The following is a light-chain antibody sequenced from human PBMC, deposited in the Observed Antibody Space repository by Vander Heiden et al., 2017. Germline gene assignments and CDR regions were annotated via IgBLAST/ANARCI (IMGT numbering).Light chain of an antibody. J-gene: IGKJ5*01. CDR2: DAS. CDR1: QSVNSY. Sequence: ETELTQSPGTLSLSPGERATLSYRASQSVNSYLAWYQQKPGQAPRLLIYDASNSATGIPARFSGSGSGTDFTLTISSLEPEDSAVYYCQQRSNWQITFGQGTRLEIK. CDR3: QQRSNWQIT. V-gene: IGKV3-11*01.